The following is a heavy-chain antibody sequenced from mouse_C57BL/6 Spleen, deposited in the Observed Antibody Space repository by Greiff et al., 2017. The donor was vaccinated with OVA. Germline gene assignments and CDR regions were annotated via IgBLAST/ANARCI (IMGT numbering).Heavy chain of an antibody. CDR3: ALNYYGSSYWYFDV. CDR2: IDPANGNT. D-gene: IGHD1-1*01. V-gene: IGHV14-3*01. CDR1: GFNIKNPY. Sequence: VQLQQSVAELVRPGASVKLSCTASGFNIKNPYMHWVKQRPEQGLEWIGRIDPANGNTKYAPKFQGKATITADTSSNTAYLQLSSLTSEDTAIYYCALNYYGSSYWYFDVWGTGTTVTVSS. J-gene: IGHJ1*03.